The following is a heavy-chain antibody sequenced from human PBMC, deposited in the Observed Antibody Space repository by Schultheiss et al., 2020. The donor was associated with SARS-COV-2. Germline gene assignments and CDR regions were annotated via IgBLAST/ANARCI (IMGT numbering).Heavy chain of an antibody. D-gene: IGHD5-24*01. CDR3: ARRERWLPKGGWFDP. J-gene: IGHJ5*02. V-gene: IGHV3-33*01. Sequence: GGSLRLSCAASGFTFSSYGMHWVRQAPGKGLEWVAVIWYDGSNKYYADSVKGRFTISRDNSKNTLYLQMNSLRAEDTAVYYCARRERWLPKGGWFDPWGQGTLVTVSS. CDR1: GFTFSSYG. CDR2: IWYDGSNK.